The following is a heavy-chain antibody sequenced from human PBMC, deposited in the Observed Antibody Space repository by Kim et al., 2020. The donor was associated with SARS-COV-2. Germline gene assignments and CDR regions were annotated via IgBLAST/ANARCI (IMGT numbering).Heavy chain of an antibody. CDR3: VREAVKAAGGGGYYYGM. V-gene: IGHV3-20*04. CDR1: GFILDDYG. D-gene: IGHD6-13*01. CDR2: INSKGGST. J-gene: IGHJ6*01. Sequence: GGSLRLSCAASGFILDDYGMRWVRQAPGKGLEWMAGINSKGGSTGYADSVKGRFTISSDSAKNSLYLQMNSLRAEDTAVYYCVREAVKAAGGGGYYYGM.